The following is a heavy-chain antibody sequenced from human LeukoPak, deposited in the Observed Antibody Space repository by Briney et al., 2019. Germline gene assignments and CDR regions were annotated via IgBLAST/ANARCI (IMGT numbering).Heavy chain of an antibody. Sequence: GESLLRLRQGAGYSIIKYYNTWVRQMSGKGLEWMGIIYPGDSDTSYRPSFQGQVSISSDKSINTAYLLWSSLEASDTAIYYYARQDVSGSGYFDNWGQGTLVTVSS. CDR3: ARQDVSGSGYFDN. CDR1: GYSIIKYY. D-gene: IGHD3-10*01. V-gene: IGHV5-51*01. J-gene: IGHJ4*02. CDR2: IYPGDSDT.